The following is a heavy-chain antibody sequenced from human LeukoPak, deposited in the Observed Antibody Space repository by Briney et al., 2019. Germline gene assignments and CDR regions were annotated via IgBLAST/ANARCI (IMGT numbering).Heavy chain of an antibody. CDR2: INPSGGST. V-gene: IGHV1-46*01. CDR3: ARDWRDYYDSSGPSYPVGAFDI. CDR1: GYTFTSYY. Sequence: PVASVKVSCKASGYTFTSYYMHWVRQAPGQGLEWMGIINPSGGSTSYAQKFQGRVNMTRDTSTSTVYMELSSLRSEDTAVYYCARDWRDYYDSSGPSYPVGAFDIWGQGTMVTVSS. D-gene: IGHD3-22*01. J-gene: IGHJ3*02.